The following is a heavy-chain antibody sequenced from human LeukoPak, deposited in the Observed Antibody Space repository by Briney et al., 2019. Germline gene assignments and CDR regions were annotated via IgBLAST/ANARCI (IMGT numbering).Heavy chain of an antibody. D-gene: IGHD5-24*01. CDR1: GGSISSYY. J-gene: IGHJ6*03. CDR2: FYYSGST. Sequence: PSETLSLTCTVSGGSISSYYWSWIRQPPGKGLEWTGDFYYSGSTNYNPSLKSRVTISVDTSKNQFSLKLSSVTAADTAVYYCARVDGRDGYNYDYYYYMDVWGKGTTVTVSS. CDR3: ARVDGRDGYNYDYYYYMDV. V-gene: IGHV4-59*01.